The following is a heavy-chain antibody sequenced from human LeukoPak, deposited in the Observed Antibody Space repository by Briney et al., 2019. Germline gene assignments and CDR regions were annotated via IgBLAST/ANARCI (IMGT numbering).Heavy chain of an antibody. CDR3: ARDDYYGSGSAPDWFDP. CDR1: GGSISSSSYY. J-gene: IGHJ5*02. Sequence: PSETLSLTCTVSGGSISSSSYYWGWIRQPPGKGLEWIGSIYYSGSTYYNPSLKSRVTISVDTSKNQFSLKLSSVTAADTAVYYCARDDYYGSGSAPDWFDPWGQGTLVTVSS. D-gene: IGHD3-10*01. CDR2: IYYSGST. V-gene: IGHV4-39*07.